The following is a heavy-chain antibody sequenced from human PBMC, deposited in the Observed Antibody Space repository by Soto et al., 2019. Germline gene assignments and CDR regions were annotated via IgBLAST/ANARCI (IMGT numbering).Heavy chain of an antibody. CDR3: VRDDFYDGSVNDAFDV. CDR1: GFSFDNYW. D-gene: IGHD3-22*01. V-gene: IGHV3-7*05. J-gene: IGHJ3*01. Sequence: GGSLRLSCAASGFSFDNYWMSWVRQAPGKGLEWVANIKQDGGEKYYEDSVKGRFTISRDNAKSLLYLQMNSLRAEDTAVYYCVRDDFYDGSVNDAFDVWGQGTMVTVSS. CDR2: IKQDGGEK.